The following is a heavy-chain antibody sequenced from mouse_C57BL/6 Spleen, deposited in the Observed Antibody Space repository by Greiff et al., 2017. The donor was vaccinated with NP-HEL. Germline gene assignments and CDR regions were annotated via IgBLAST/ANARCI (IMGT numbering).Heavy chain of an antibody. J-gene: IGHJ3*01. CDR3: ARWEDYTWCAY. D-gene: IGHD2-4*01. Sequence: VQLQQPGAELVMPGASVKLSCKASGYTFTSYWMHWVKQRPGQGLEWIGEIDPSDSYTNYNQKFKGKSTLTVDHSSSTAYMQRSSLTSEDSAVYYCARWEDYTWCAYWGQGTLVTVSA. CDR2: IDPSDSYT. CDR1: GYTFTSYW. V-gene: IGHV1-69*01.